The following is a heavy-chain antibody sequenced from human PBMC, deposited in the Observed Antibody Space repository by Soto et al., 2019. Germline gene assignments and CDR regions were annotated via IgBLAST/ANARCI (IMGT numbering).Heavy chain of an antibody. Sequence: PSETLSLTCNVSDDSLSTYYWSWIRQPAWKGLEWIGRIYASGSTNYNPSLKGRVSMSVDTSKKQFSLKMMSVTAADTAMYYCARSAIPRGGWFRPWGQGVLVTVS. D-gene: IGHD2-21*01. V-gene: IGHV4-4*07. CDR2: IYASGST. CDR3: ARSAIPRGGWFRP. CDR1: DDSLSTYY. J-gene: IGHJ5*02.